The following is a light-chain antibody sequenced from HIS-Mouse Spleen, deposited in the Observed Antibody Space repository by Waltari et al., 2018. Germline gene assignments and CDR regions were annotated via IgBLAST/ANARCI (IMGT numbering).Light chain of an antibody. CDR1: SGDVGGYNY. CDR2: EVS. J-gene: IGLJ3*02. Sequence: QSALTQPASVSGSPGQSITLSCTGPSGDVGGYNYVSWYQQHPGKAPKLMIYEVSNRPSGVSNRFSGSKSGNTASLTISGLQAEDEADYYCSSYTSSSTLWVFGGGTKLTVL. V-gene: IGLV2-14*01. CDR3: SSYTSSSTLWV.